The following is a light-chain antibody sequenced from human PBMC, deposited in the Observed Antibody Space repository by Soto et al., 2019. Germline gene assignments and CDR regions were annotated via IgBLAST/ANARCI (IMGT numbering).Light chain of an antibody. Sequence: VLTQPPSASWTPGQRVTFSCSGSSSNIGINTVNWYQQLPGTAPQLLISDNHRRPSGVPDRFSGSKSGTSASLAISGLQSEDEATYFCAAWDVSLKGFVFGTGTKVTVL. J-gene: IGLJ1*01. CDR3: AAWDVSLKGFV. V-gene: IGLV1-44*01. CDR2: DNH. CDR1: SSNIGINT.